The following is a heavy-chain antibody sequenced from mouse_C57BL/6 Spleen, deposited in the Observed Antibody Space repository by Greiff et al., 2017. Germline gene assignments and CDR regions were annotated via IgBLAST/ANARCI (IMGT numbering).Heavy chain of an antibody. Sequence: VQLQQSGAELARPGASVKLSCKASGYTFTSYGISWVKQRTGQGLEWIGEIYPRSGNTYYNEKFKGKATLTADKSSSTAYMELRSLTSEDSAVYFCAREGYYDYGYYAMDYWGQGTSVTVSS. CDR3: AREGYYDYGYYAMDY. CDR2: IYPRSGNT. D-gene: IGHD2-4*01. J-gene: IGHJ4*01. V-gene: IGHV1-81*01. CDR1: GYTFTSYG.